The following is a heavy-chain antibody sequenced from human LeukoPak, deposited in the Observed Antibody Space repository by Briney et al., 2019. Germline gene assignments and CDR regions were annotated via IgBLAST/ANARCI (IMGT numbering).Heavy chain of an antibody. D-gene: IGHD3-10*01. J-gene: IGHJ6*03. Sequence: GGSLRLSCAVSGFSVNDNYMSWVRQAPGKGLQWVSVMFPDGRTYYADSVKGRFTISRDLARNTLLLQMHSLRADDTAVHYCASGSGSYRTPYYYMDVWGTGTTVTVSS. CDR1: GFSVNDNY. V-gene: IGHV3-53*01. CDR2: MFPDGRT. CDR3: ASGSGSYRTPYYYMDV.